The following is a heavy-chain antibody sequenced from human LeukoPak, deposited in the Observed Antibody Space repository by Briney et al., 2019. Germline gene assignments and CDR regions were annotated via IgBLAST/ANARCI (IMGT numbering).Heavy chain of an antibody. CDR2: IYYSGST. Sequence: SQTLSLTCTVSGGSISSYYWSWIRQPPGKGLEWIGYIYYSGSTNYNPSLKSRVTISVDTSKNQFSLKLSSVTAADTAVYYCARGYSSSSPWFDPWGQGTLVTVSS. CDR3: ARGYSSSSPWFDP. CDR1: GGSISSYY. D-gene: IGHD6-6*01. J-gene: IGHJ5*02. V-gene: IGHV4-59*01.